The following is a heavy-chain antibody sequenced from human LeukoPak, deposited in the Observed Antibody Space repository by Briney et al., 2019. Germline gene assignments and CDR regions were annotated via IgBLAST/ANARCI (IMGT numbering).Heavy chain of an antibody. CDR2: INHSGST. Sequence: PSETLSLTCAVYGGSFSGYYWSWIRQPPGKGLEWIGEINHSGSTNYNPSLKSRVTISVDTSKNQFSLKLSSVTAADTAVYYCARVGYDYVWGSLQGPYYFDYWGQGTLVTVSS. CDR3: ARVGYDYVWGSLQGPYYFDY. CDR1: GGSFSGYY. V-gene: IGHV4-34*01. D-gene: IGHD3-16*01. J-gene: IGHJ4*02.